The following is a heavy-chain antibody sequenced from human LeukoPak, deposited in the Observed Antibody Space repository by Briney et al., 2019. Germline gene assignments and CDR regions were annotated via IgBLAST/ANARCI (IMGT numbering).Heavy chain of an antibody. CDR1: GFTFSAYE. D-gene: IGHD2/OR15-2a*01. CDR2: IGSSGSTV. CDR3: ARDVNYYMDV. J-gene: IGHJ6*03. V-gene: IGHV3-48*03. Sequence: GGSLRLSCAASGFTFSAYEMNWVRQAPGKGLEWVSYIGSSGSTVYYADSVKGRFTISRDNAKNSLYLQMNSLRAENTAVYYCARDVNYYMDVWGKGTTVTVSS.